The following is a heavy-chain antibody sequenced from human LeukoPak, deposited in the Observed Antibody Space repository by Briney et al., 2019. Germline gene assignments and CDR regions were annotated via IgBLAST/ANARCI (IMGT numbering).Heavy chain of an antibody. V-gene: IGHV4-4*02. CDR2: VSLSGLT. Sequence: SGTLSLTCGVSGGSITSTSWWSWVRQPPGQGLEWIGEVSLSGLTNYNPSLSSRVIMALDTSKNHLSLHLTSVTAADTAVYYCSRENGAFSPFGYWGQGYLVTVLS. J-gene: IGHJ4*02. D-gene: IGHD2-8*01. CDR1: GGSITSTSW. CDR3: SRENGAFSPFGY.